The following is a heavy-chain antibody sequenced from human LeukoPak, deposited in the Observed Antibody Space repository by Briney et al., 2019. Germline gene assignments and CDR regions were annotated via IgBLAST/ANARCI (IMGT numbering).Heavy chain of an antibody. CDR1: GFTFGKYW. J-gene: IGHJ4*02. V-gene: IGHV3-7*03. Sequence: GGSLRLSCVASGFTFGKYWMSWVRQAPGKGLEWVANIKLDGSEKNYVDSVKSRFTISRDNTKNSLYLQMNSLRAEDTAVFYCARDQYDTWSRRGNFDSWGQGTLVIVSS. CDR2: IKLDGSEK. CDR3: ARDQYDTWSRRGNFDS. D-gene: IGHD3-3*01.